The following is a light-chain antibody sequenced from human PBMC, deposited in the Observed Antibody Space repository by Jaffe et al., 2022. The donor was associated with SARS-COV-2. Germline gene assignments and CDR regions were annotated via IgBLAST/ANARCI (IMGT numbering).Light chain of an antibody. CDR2: AAS. CDR1: QNINSN. CDR3: QQYDNWPPRT. V-gene: IGKV3-15*01. Sequence: EIVMTQSPATLSVFPGERATLSCRASQNINSNLAWYQQKPGQAPRLLIYAASTRATGIPARFSGSGSGTDFTLTITSLQSEDFAVYYCQQYDNWPPRTFGQGTKVEIK. J-gene: IGKJ1*01.